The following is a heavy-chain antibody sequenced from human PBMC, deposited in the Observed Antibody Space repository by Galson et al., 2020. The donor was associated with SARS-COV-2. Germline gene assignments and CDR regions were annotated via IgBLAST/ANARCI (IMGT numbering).Heavy chain of an antibody. Sequence: GGSLRLSCVVSGFTFKQYWMSWVRQAPGKGLEWVANIKHDGTETHYVDSVRGRFTVSRDNAKNSVFLQMSSLRAEDTATYFCAREDPRGDVWGQGTTVVVS. CDR1: GFTFKQYW. CDR3: AREDPRGDV. CDR2: IKHDGTET. J-gene: IGHJ6*02. V-gene: IGHV3-7*01. D-gene: IGHD3-10*01.